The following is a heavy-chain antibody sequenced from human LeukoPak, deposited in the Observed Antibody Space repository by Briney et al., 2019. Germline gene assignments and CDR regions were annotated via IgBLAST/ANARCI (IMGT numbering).Heavy chain of an antibody. J-gene: IGHJ4*02. CDR1: GYTFTSYG. Sequence: ASVTVSCKASGYTFTSYGISWVRQAPGQGLEWMGWISAYSGNTNYAQKLQGRVTMTTDTSTSTDYMELRSLRSDDTAVYYCARRGWNYPFDYWGQGTLVTVSS. V-gene: IGHV1-18*01. D-gene: IGHD1-7*01. CDR2: ISAYSGNT. CDR3: ARRGWNYPFDY.